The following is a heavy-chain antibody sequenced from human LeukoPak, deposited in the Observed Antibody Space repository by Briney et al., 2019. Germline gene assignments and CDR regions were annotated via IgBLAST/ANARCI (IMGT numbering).Heavy chain of an antibody. J-gene: IGHJ4*02. D-gene: IGHD2-15*01. CDR2: ISGSGGST. CDR1: GFTFSSYA. V-gene: IGHV3-23*01. Sequence: GGSLRLSCAASGFTFSSYAMSWVRQAPGKGLEWVSAISGSGGSTYYADSVKGRFTISRDNSKNTLYLQMNSLRAEDTAVYYCAKRATTTRTYCSGGSCHDLDYWGQGTLVTVSS. CDR3: AKRATTTRTYCSGGSCHDLDY.